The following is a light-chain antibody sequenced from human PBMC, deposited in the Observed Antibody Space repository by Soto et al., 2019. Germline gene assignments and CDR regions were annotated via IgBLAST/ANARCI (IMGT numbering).Light chain of an antibody. CDR1: SSDIGGYNF. V-gene: IGLV2-14*01. CDR2: EIS. J-gene: IGLJ2*01. Sequence: QSALTQPASVSGSPGQSITISCTGTSSDIGGYNFVSWYQQHPRKAPKLMIYEISSRPSGVSNRFSGSASGNTASLTISGLQAEDEALYYCSSYTSSNPLIFGGGTKVTVL. CDR3: SSYTSSNPLI.